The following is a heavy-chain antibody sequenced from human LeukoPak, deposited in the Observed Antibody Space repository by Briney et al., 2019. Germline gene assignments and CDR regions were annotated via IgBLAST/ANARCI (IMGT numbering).Heavy chain of an antibody. D-gene: IGHD3-10*01. Sequence: SETLSLTCTVSSGSFSSGSYYWSWIRQPPGKGLEWIGYIYYSGSTNYNPSLKSRVTISVDTSKNQFSLKLSSVTAADTAVYYCARVALKNGEDLFDYWGQGTLVTVSS. CDR1: SGSFSSGSYY. V-gene: IGHV4-61*01. CDR3: ARVALKNGEDLFDY. CDR2: IYYSGST. J-gene: IGHJ4*02.